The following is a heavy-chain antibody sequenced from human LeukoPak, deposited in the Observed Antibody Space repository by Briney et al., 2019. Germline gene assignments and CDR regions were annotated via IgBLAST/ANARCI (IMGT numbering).Heavy chain of an antibody. CDR2: ISSSSSYI. V-gene: IGHV3-21*01. J-gene: IGHJ6*03. D-gene: IGHD2-2*01. Sequence: GGSLRLSCAASGFIFSSYSMNWVRQAPGKGLEWVSFISSSSSYIYYADSVKGRFTISRDNAKNSLYLQMNSLRAEDTAVYYCARGPYLLGYCSSTSCVPMDVWGKGTTVTVSS. CDR3: ARGPYLLGYCSSTSCVPMDV. CDR1: GFIFSSYS.